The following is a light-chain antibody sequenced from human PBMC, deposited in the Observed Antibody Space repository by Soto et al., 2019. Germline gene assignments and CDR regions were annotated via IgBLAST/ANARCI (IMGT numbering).Light chain of an antibody. J-gene: IGLJ1*01. CDR2: DVS. V-gene: IGLV2-14*01. Sequence: QSVLTQPASVSGSPGQSITISCTGTGSDVGAYRYVSWYQQHPGQAPKLIIYDVSNRPSGVSDRFSGSKSGNTASLTISGLQSEDEADYYCDSYTSSSSYAFGTGTKLTV. CDR1: GSDVGAYRY. CDR3: DSYTSSSSYA.